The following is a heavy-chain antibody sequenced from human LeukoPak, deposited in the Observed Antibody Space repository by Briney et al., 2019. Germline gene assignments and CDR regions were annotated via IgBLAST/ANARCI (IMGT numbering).Heavy chain of an antibody. J-gene: IGHJ4*02. CDR3: AKDLGRYRNNYFDY. V-gene: IGHV3-23*01. CDR2: MSGSGGGT. Sequence: PGGSLRLSCAASGFXFSSYAISWVRQAPEKGLEWVSYMSGSGGGTYYADSVKGRFTISRDDSKHTLYLQMNSLRAEDTAVYYCAKDLGRYRNNYFDYWGQGTLVTVSS. CDR1: GFXFSSYA. D-gene: IGHD1-26*01.